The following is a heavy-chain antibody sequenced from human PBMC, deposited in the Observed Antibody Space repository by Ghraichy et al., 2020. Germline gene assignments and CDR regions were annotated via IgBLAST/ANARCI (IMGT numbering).Heavy chain of an antibody. CDR3: ARDRGARITIFGVVKF. D-gene: IGHD3-3*01. V-gene: IGHV3-21*01. J-gene: IGHJ4*02. Sequence: GGSLRLSCAASGFTFSSYSMNWVRQAPGKGLEWVSSISSSSSYIYYADSAKGRFTISRDNAKNSLYLQMNSLRAEDTAVYYCARDRGARITIFGVVKFWGQGTLVTVSS. CDR2: ISSSSSYI. CDR1: GFTFSSYS.